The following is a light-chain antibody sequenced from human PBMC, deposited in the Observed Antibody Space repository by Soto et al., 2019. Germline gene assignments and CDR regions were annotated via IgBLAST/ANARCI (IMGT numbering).Light chain of an antibody. J-gene: IGKJ3*01. Sequence: DIQMTQSPSSLSASVGDRVTITCRASQSISSYLNWYQQKPGKAPKLLIYAASSLQSGVPSRFSGSGSGTDFNLTISSLQPEDFATYYCQQSYSTPQVTFGPGTKVDIK. V-gene: IGKV1-39*01. CDR3: QQSYSTPQVT. CDR2: AAS. CDR1: QSISSY.